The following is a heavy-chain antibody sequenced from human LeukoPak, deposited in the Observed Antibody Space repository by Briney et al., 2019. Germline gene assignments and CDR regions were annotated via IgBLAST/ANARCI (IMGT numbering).Heavy chain of an antibody. D-gene: IGHD3-22*01. CDR1: GGTFSSYA. V-gene: IGHV1-69*13. CDR2: IIPIFGAA. J-gene: IGHJ3*02. CDR3: ASYYYDSSGYYDAFDI. Sequence: SVKVSCKASGGTFSSYAISWVRQAPGQGLEWMGGIIPIFGAANYAQKFQGRVTITADESTSTAYMELSSLRSEDTAVYYCASYYYDSSGYYDAFDIWGQGTMVTVSS.